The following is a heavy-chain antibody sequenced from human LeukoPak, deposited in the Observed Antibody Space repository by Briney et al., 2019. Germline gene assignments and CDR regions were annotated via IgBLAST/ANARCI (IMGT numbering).Heavy chain of an antibody. J-gene: IGHJ4*02. CDR3: ARQGWSQIFDY. Sequence: PSETLSLTCTVSGGSVSSGSYYWSWIRQPPGKGLEWIGYIYYSGSTNYNPSLKSRVTISVDTSKNQFSLKLSSVTAADTAVYYCARQGWSQIFDYWGQGTLVTVSS. V-gene: IGHV4-61*01. D-gene: IGHD2-15*01. CDR2: IYYSGST. CDR1: GGSVSSGSYY.